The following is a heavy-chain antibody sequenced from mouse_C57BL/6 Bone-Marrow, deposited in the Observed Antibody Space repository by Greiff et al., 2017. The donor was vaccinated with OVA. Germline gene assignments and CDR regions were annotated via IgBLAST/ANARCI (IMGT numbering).Heavy chain of an antibody. CDR2: INPNNGGT. CDR1: GYTFTDYN. Sequence: LVKPGASVKMSCKASGYTFTDYNMHWVKQSHGKSLEWIGYINPNNGGTSYNQKFKGKATLTVNKSSSTAYMELRSLTSEDSAVYYCARDYDAMDDWGQGTSVTVSS. V-gene: IGHV1-22*01. J-gene: IGHJ4*01. CDR3: ARDYDAMDD.